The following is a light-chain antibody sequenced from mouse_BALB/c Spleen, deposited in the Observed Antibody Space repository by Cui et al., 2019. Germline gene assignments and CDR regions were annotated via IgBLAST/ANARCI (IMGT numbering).Light chain of an antibody. CDR1: SSVSY. Sequence: QLVLTQSPAFMSASLGEEITLTCSASSSVSYMQWYQQKSGTSPKPLIYSTSNLASGVPSRFSGSGSGTFYSLTISSVEAEDAADYYCHQWSSCPWTFGGGTKLEIK. CDR3: HQWSSCPWT. J-gene: IGKJ1*01. CDR2: STS. V-gene: IGKV4-80*01.